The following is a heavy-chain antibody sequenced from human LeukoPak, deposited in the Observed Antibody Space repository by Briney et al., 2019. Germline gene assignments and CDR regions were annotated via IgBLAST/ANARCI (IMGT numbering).Heavy chain of an antibody. Sequence: GGSLRLSCSASGFIFGDHAMSWVRRAPGKGLEWVGFIRSKAYGGTTEYAAPVEGRSTISRDDSRGIAYLQMNSLKTEDTAFYYCTRGPILLWIHNGMDVWGQGTTVTVS. CDR3: TRGPILLWIHNGMDV. CDR2: IRSKAYGGTT. CDR1: GFIFGDHA. D-gene: IGHD2/OR15-2a*01. V-gene: IGHV3-49*04. J-gene: IGHJ6*02.